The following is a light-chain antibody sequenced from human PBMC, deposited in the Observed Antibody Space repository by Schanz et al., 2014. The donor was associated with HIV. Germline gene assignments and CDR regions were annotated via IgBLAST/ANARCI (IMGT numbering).Light chain of an antibody. V-gene: IGLV2-23*01. CDR3: CSYAGNTTWV. Sequence: QSALTQPASVSGSTGQSITISCTGTSSNIGTYDLVSWYQQHPGKAPKVIIYEDYKRPSGVSNRFSGSKSGNTASLTISGLRAEDEADYHCCSYAGNTTWVFGGGTKLTVL. CDR1: SSNIGTYDL. J-gene: IGLJ3*02. CDR2: EDY.